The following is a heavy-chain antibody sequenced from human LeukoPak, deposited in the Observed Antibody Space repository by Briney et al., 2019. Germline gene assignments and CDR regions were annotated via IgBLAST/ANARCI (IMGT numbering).Heavy chain of an antibody. CDR2: IYYSGST. J-gene: IGHJ4*02. CDR1: GGSISSYY. D-gene: IGHD6-6*01. Sequence: SETLSLTCTVSGGSISSYYWSWIRQPPGKGLEWIGYIYYSGSTNYNPSLKSRVTISVDTSKNQFSLKLSSVTAADTAVYYCARDRDSSSSDYFDYWGQGTLVTVSS. V-gene: IGHV4-59*01. CDR3: ARDRDSSSSDYFDY.